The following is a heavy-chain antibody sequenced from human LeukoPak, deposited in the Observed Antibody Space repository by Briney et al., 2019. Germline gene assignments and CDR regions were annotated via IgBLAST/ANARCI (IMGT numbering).Heavy chain of an antibody. CDR3: AKDLDYYVHVFDY. CDR2: ISSSGSTI. CDR1: GFTFSDYY. V-gene: IGHV3-11*01. Sequence: GGSLRLSCAASGFTFSDYYMSWIRQAPGKGLEWVSYISSSGSTIYYADSVKGRFTISRDNAKNSLYLQMNSLRAEDTAVYYCAKDLDYYVHVFDYWGQGTLVTVSS. D-gene: IGHD3-10*02. J-gene: IGHJ4*02.